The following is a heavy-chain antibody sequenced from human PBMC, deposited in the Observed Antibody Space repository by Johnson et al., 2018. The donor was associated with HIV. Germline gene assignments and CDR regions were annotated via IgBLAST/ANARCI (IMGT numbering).Heavy chain of an antibody. CDR3: ARSYRSGSYHGGGWKAFDI. V-gene: IGHV3-69-1*01. D-gene: IGHD1-26*01. CDR1: GFK. J-gene: IGHJ3*02. Sequence: EVQLVESGGGLVKPGGSLRLSCAASGFKYAASGLAFSNYVDSVKGRFTISRDKAKNSLYLQLNSRRAEDTSVYYCARSYRSGSYHGGGWKAFDIWGQGTMVTVSS. CDR2: FS.